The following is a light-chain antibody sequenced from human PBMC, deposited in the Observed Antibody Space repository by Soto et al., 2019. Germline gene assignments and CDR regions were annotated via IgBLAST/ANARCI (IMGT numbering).Light chain of an antibody. CDR3: ASLTTTNFV. J-gene: IGLJ1*01. V-gene: IGLV2-14*01. CDR2: EVT. CDR1: SSDVGAYNL. Sequence: QSALTQPASVSGSPGQSITISCTGTSSDVGAYNLVSWYQHLPDKAPKLIISEVTNRPSGVSDRFSGSKSGNTASLTISGLQAEDEADYYCASLTTTNFVFGSGTKLIVL.